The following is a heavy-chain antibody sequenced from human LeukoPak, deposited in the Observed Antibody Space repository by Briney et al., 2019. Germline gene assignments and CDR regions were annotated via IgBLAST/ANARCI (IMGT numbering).Heavy chain of an antibody. V-gene: IGHV3-66*01. Sequence: GGSLRLSCAASGFTVSSNYMSWVRQAPGKGLEWVSVIYRGGSTYYADSVKGRFTISRDNSKNTLYLQMNSLGAEDTAVYYCAKAGVGTDTAMTDYWGQGTLVTVSS. J-gene: IGHJ4*02. CDR1: GFTVSSNY. D-gene: IGHD5-18*01. CDR2: IYRGGST. CDR3: AKAGVGTDTAMTDY.